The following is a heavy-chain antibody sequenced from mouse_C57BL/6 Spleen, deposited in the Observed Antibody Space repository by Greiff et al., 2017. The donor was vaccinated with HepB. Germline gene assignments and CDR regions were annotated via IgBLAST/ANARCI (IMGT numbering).Heavy chain of an antibody. V-gene: IGHV5-4*01. CDR3: ARDGLTGTDDY. CDR1: GFTFSSYA. CDR2: ISDGGSYT. Sequence: DVKLVESGGGLVKPGGSLKLSCAASGFTFSSYAMSWVRQTPEKRLEWVATISDGGSYTYYPDNVKGRFTISRDNAKNNLYLQMSHLKSEDTAMYYCARDGLTGTDDYWGQGTTLTVSS. D-gene: IGHD4-1*01. J-gene: IGHJ2*01.